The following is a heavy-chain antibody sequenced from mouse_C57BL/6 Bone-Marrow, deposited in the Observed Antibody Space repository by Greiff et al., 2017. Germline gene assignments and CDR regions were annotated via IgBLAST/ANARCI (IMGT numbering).Heavy chain of an antibody. J-gene: IGHJ1*03. D-gene: IGHD1-1*01. CDR3: ARERRITDWYFDV. CDR1: GYTFASYW. Sequence: QVQLQQPGTELVKPGASVKLSCKASGYTFASYWMHWVKQRPGQGLEWIGNINPSNGGTNYNEKFKGKATLTVDKSSSTAYMQLSSLTSEDSAVYYCARERRITDWYFDVWGTGTTVTVSS. V-gene: IGHV1-53*01. CDR2: INPSNGGT.